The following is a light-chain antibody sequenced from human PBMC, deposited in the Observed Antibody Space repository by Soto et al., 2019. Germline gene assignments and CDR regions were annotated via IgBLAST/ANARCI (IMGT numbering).Light chain of an antibody. Sequence: EIVLTQSPGTLSSSPGERATLSCRASQSISSCFLAWYQQRPGQAPRLLIQGVSIKPAGIPYRFSGSGSGTDFTLTINSLEPEDFALYYCQQYGSSPFTFGHGTKLEIK. CDR1: QSISSCF. J-gene: IGKJ3*01. CDR2: GVS. V-gene: IGKV3-20*01. CDR3: QQYGSSPFT.